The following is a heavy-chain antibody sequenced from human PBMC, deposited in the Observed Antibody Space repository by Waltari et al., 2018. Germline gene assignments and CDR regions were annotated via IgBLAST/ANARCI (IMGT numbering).Heavy chain of an antibody. Sequence: EVQLVESGGGLVQPGGSLRLSCAASGFTFSSYSMNWVRQAPGKGLEWVSYISSSSSTIYYADSVKGRFTISRDNAKNSLYLQMNSLRAEDTAVYYCARPPWVLRSYYFDYWGQGTLVTVSS. J-gene: IGHJ4*02. CDR2: ISSSSSTI. V-gene: IGHV3-48*04. D-gene: IGHD3-10*02. CDR3: ARPPWVLRSYYFDY. CDR1: GFTFSSYS.